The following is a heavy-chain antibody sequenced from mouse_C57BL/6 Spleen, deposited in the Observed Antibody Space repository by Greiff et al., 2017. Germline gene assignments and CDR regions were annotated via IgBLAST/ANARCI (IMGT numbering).Heavy chain of an antibody. V-gene: IGHV1-64*01. CDR3: ARSDGSRFDY. J-gene: IGHJ2*01. Sequence: VQLQQPGAELVKPGASVKLSCKASGYTFTSYWMHWVKQRPGQGLEWIGMIPPNSGSTNYNEKFKSKATLTVDKSSSTAYMQLSSLTSEDSSVYYCARSDGSRFDYWGQGTTLTVSS. CDR1: GYTFTSYW. CDR2: IPPNSGST. D-gene: IGHD1-1*01.